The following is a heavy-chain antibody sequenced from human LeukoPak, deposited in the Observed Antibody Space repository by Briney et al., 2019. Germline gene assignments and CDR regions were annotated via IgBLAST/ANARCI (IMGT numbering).Heavy chain of an antibody. D-gene: IGHD2-15*01. CDR2: IYHSGST. CDR1: GYSISSGYY. J-gene: IGHJ4*02. V-gene: IGHV4-38-2*02. Sequence: PSETLSLTCTVSGYSISSGYYWSWIRQPPGKGLEWIGYIYHSGSTYYNPSLKSRVTISVDRSKNQFSLKLSSVTAADTAVYYCARVAAGSGPFDYWGQGTLVTVSS. CDR3: ARVAAGSGPFDY.